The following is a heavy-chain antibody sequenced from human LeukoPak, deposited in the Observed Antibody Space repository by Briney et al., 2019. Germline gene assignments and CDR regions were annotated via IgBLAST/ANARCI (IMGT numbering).Heavy chain of an antibody. CDR2: IYYSGST. CDR3: ARRSHDYGGKEYYFDY. CDR1: GGSISSSSYY. D-gene: IGHD4-23*01. Sequence: SETLSLTCTVSGGSISSSSYYWGWIRQPPGKGLEWIGSIYYSGSTYYNPSLKSRVTISVDTSKNQFSLKLSSVTAADTAVYYCARRSHDYGGKEYYFDYWGQGALVTASS. V-gene: IGHV4-39*01. J-gene: IGHJ4*02.